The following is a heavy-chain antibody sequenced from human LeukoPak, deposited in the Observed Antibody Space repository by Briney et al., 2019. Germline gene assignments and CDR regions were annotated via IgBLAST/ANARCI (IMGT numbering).Heavy chain of an antibody. Sequence: ASVKVSCKASGYTFTSYYMHWVRQAPGQGLEWMGWINPNSGGTNYAQKFQGRVTMTRDTSISTAYMELSRLRSDDTAMYYCARQDIVVVPAAISQGGLDYWGQGTLVTVSS. J-gene: IGHJ4*02. CDR3: ARQDIVVVPAAISQGGLDY. V-gene: IGHV1-2*02. CDR2: INPNSGGT. CDR1: GYTFTSYY. D-gene: IGHD2-2*01.